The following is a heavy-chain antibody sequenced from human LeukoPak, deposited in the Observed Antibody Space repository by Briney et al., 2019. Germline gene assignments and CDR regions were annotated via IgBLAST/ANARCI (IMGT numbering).Heavy chain of an antibody. Sequence: PSETLSLTCAVYGGSFSGYYWGWIRQPPGKGLERIGSIYHSGSTYYNPSLKSRVTISVDTSKNQFSLKLSSVTAADTAVYYCARDRYFDWSIDYWGQGTLVTVSS. J-gene: IGHJ4*02. D-gene: IGHD3-9*01. CDR1: GGSFSGYY. V-gene: IGHV4-34*01. CDR3: ARDRYFDWSIDY. CDR2: IYHSGST.